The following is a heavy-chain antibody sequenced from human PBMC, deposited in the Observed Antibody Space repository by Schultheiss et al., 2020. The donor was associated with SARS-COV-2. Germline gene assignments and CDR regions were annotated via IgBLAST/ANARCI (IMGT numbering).Heavy chain of an antibody. CDR2: IGSTSGTT. Sequence: GGSLRLSCAASGFTFSSYEMTWVRQAPGKGLEWISNIGSTSGTTYYADSVKGRFTISRDNSKNTLYLQMNSLRAEDTAVYYCAKVLRIAAAGCMDYWGQGTLVTVSS. CDR1: GFTFSSYE. D-gene: IGHD6-13*01. V-gene: IGHV3-23*01. CDR3: AKVLRIAAAGCMDY. J-gene: IGHJ4*02.